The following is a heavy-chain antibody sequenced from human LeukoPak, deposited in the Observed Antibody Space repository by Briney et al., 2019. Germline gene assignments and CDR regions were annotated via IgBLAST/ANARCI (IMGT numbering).Heavy chain of an antibody. J-gene: IGHJ3*02. V-gene: IGHV4-31*03. CDR2: IYYIGST. CDR3: ARTPRFCSGCEGVFDI. CDR1: GGSISSGGYY. D-gene: IGHD3-3*01. Sequence: SETLSLTCTVSGGSISSGGYYWSWIRQHPGKGLECIGYIYYIGSTYYNPSLKSRVTISIDTSKNQFSLKLSSVTAADTAVYYCARTPRFCSGCEGVFDIWGQGTMVTVSS.